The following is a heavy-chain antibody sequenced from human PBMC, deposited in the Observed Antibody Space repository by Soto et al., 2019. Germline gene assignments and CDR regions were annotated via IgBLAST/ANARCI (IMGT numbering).Heavy chain of an antibody. D-gene: IGHD6-13*01. Sequence: GESLKISCKGSGYSFTSYWISWVRQMPGKGLEWMGRIDPSDSYTNYSPSFQGHVTISADKSISTAYLQWSSLKASDTAMYYCARLTRIAAAGRRYYGMDGWGQGTTVTVSS. J-gene: IGHJ6*02. V-gene: IGHV5-10-1*01. CDR2: IDPSDSYT. CDR3: ARLTRIAAAGRRYYGMDG. CDR1: GYSFTSYW.